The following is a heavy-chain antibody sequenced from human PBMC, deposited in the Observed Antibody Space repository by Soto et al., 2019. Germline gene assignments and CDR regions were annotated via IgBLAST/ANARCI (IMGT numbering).Heavy chain of an antibody. Sequence: ASVKVSCKVSGYTLTELSMHWVRQAPGKGLEWMGGFDPEDGETIYAQKFQGRVTMTEDTSTDTAYMELSSLRSEDTAVYYCAREGGMYSSSWYVGYGMDVWGQGTTVTVSS. CDR2: FDPEDGET. CDR3: AREGGMYSSSWYVGYGMDV. J-gene: IGHJ6*02. CDR1: GYTLTELS. D-gene: IGHD6-13*01. V-gene: IGHV1-24*01.